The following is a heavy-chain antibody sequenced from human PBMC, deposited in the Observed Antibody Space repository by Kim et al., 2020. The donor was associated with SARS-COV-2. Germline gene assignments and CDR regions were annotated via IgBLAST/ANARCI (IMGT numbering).Heavy chain of an antibody. V-gene: IGHV3-30*18. J-gene: IGHJ4*02. CDR3: AKAGYSGSYLID. D-gene: IGHD1-26*01. CDR2: ISYDGSNK. Sequence: GGSLRLSCAASGFTFSSYGMHWVRQAPGKGLEWVAVISYDGSNKYYADSVKGRFTISRDNSKNTLYLQMNSLRAEDTAVYYCAKAGYSGSYLIDWGQGTLVTVSS. CDR1: GFTFSSYG.